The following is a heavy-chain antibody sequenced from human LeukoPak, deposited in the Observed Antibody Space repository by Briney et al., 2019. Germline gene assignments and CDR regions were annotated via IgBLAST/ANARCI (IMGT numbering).Heavy chain of an antibody. CDR3: ARDVGAKIVFDI. D-gene: IGHD1-26*01. J-gene: IGHJ3*02. CDR1: GFTVSSNY. CDR2: IYSGGST. V-gene: IGHV3-53*01. Sequence: GGSLRLSCAASGFTVSSNYMSWVRQAPGKGLEWVSIIYSGGSTFYADSVKGRFTISRDNSKNTLYLQMNSLRAEDTAVYYCARDVGAKIVFDIWGQGTMVTVSS.